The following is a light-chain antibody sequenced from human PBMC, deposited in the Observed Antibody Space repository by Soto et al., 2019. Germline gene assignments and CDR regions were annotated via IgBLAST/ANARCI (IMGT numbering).Light chain of an antibody. J-gene: IGKJ4*01. CDR2: EAS. Sequence: DLQMTQSPSSLSASVGDRVTITCQASQDIKNYLNWYQQKPGKAPKLLIYEASNLKTGVPSRFSGSGSGRSFTFTISSLQPEDIATYYCQQCDDFITFGGGTRIEIK. V-gene: IGKV1-33*01. CDR3: QQCDDFIT. CDR1: QDIKNY.